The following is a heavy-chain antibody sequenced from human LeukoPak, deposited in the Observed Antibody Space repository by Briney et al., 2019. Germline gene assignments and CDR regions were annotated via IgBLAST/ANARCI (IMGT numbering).Heavy chain of an antibody. CDR2: ISWNSGSS. CDR3: AREGPRKDGSPYRD. J-gene: IGHJ4*02. D-gene: IGHD5-24*01. Sequence: GGSLRLSCAASGFTFHDYTMHWIRQAPGTGLEWVSLISWNSGSSYYADSVKGRFTISRDNAKNSLYLQMNSPRAEDTAVYYCAREGPRKDGSPYRDWGQGTLVTVSS. CDR1: GFTFHDYT. V-gene: IGHV3-43*01.